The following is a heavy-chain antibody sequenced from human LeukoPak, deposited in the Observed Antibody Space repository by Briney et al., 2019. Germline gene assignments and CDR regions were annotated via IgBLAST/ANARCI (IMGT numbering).Heavy chain of an antibody. Sequence: PSETLSLTCAVCGGSFSGYYWSWLRQPPGKGLEWIGEINHSGSTNYNPSLMSRGTISVDTSKNQFSLKLSSVTAADTAVYFCVRVGVVVAATRWTTPRRSYYFDYWGQGTLVTVSS. CDR2: INHSGST. D-gene: IGHD2-15*01. CDR1: GGSFSGYY. V-gene: IGHV4-34*01. CDR3: VRVGVVVAATRWTTPRRSYYFDY. J-gene: IGHJ4*02.